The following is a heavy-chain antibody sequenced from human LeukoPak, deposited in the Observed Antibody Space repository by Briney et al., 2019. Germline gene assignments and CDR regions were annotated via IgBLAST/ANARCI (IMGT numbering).Heavy chain of an antibody. CDR2: MNPNSGNT. D-gene: IGHD3-10*01. V-gene: IGHV1-8*03. Sequence: GASVKVSCXASGGTFSSYTISWVRQAPGQGLEWMGRMNPNSGNTGYAQKFQGRVTITRNTSITTTYMELSSLRSEDTAVYYCARRSAYGSGSYYVDYWGQGTLVTVSS. CDR1: GGTFSSYT. CDR3: ARRSAYGSGSYYVDY. J-gene: IGHJ4*02.